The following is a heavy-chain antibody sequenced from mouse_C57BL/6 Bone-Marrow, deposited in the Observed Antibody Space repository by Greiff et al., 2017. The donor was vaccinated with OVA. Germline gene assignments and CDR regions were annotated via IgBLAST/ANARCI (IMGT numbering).Heavy chain of an antibody. Sequence: QVTLKESGPGILQPSQTLSLTCSFSGFSLSTFGMGVGWIRQPSGKGLEWLAHIWWDDDKYYNPALKSRLTISKDTSKNQVFLKIANVDTADTATYYCARMMGVLYYDYDGYFDYWGQGTTLTVSS. CDR3: ARMMGVLYYDYDGYFDY. CDR2: IWWDDDK. J-gene: IGHJ2*01. D-gene: IGHD2-4*01. CDR1: GFSLSTFGMG. V-gene: IGHV8-8*01.